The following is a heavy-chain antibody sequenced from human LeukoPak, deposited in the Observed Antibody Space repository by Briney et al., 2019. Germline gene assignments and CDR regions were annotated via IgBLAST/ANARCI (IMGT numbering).Heavy chain of an antibody. CDR1: GYTFTGYY. D-gene: IGHD4-17*01. CDR2: INPNSGGT. CDR3: ARAAGDYGDYDYFYYMDV. J-gene: IGHJ6*03. Sequence: GASVKVSCKASGYTFTGYYMHWVRQAPGQGLEWMGWINPNSGGTNYAQKFQGGVTMTRDTSISTAYMELNTLRSDDTAMYYCARAAGDYGDYDYFYYMDVWGKGTTVTISS. V-gene: IGHV1-2*02.